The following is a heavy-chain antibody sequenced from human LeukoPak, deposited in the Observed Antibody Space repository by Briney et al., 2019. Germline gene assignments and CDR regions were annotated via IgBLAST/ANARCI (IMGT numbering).Heavy chain of an antibody. CDR1: GGSITTYY. CDR3: ARASSWIWFDP. CDR2: IYSSGSA. D-gene: IGHD6-13*01. J-gene: IGHJ5*02. V-gene: IGHV4-4*07. Sequence: PSETLSLTCTVSGGSITTYYWSWIRQPAGEGLEWIGRIYSSGSANYNPSLKSRVTMSVDTSENQFSLKLSSVTAADTAVYYCARASSWIWFDPWGQGTLVTVSS.